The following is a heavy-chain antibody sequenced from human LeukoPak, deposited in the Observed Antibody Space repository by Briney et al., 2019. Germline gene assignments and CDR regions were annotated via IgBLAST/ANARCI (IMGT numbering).Heavy chain of an antibody. J-gene: IGHJ3*02. Sequence: SETLSLTCTVSGGSISSYYWSWIRQPAGKGLEWIGRIYTNGSTNYNPSLKSRVTMSVDTSKNQFSLKLSSVTAADTAVYYCARNNYGSGSYRHYRDAFDIWGQGTMVTVSS. D-gene: IGHD3-10*01. CDR1: GGSISSYY. CDR2: IYTNGST. CDR3: ARNNYGSGSYRHYRDAFDI. V-gene: IGHV4-4*07.